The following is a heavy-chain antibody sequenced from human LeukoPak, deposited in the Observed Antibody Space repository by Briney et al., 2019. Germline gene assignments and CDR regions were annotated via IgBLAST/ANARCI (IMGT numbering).Heavy chain of an antibody. V-gene: IGHV4-61*02. CDR2: IYTSGST. CDR1: GGSISSGSYY. D-gene: IGHD2-2*01. CDR3: ARDTSWYFDY. Sequence: SQTLSLTCTVSGGSISSGSYYWSWIRQPAGKGLEWIGRIYTSGSTNYNPSHKSRVTISVDTSKNQFSLKLSSVTAADTAVYYCARDTSWYFDYWGQGTLVTVSS. J-gene: IGHJ4*02.